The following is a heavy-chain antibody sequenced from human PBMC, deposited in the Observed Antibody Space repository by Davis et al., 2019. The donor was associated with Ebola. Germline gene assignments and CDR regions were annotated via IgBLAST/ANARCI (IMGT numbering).Heavy chain of an antibody. CDR1: EFTFSNYW. CDR3: ARVWSYRSTAFDI. CDR2: IKEDGSEK. Sequence: PGGSLRLSCAASEFTFSNYWMSWVRQAPGKGLEWVAKIKEDGSEKYYVDSVKGRFIISRDNAKNSLYLQMNSLRVEDTAVYYCARVWSYRSTAFDIWGQGTMVTVSS. V-gene: IGHV3-7*03. D-gene: IGHD3-16*02. J-gene: IGHJ3*02.